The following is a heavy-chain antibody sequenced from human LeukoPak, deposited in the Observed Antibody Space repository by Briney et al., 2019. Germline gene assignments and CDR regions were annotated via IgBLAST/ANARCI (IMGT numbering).Heavy chain of an antibody. D-gene: IGHD5-24*01. CDR2: IYSGGST. CDR1: GFTVSSNY. CDR3: AKRLRDGYNSPIDY. J-gene: IGHJ4*02. Sequence: GGSLRLSCAASGFTVSSNYMSWVRQAPGKGLEWVSVIYSGGSTYYADSVKGRFTISRDISKNTLYLQMNSLRAEDTAVYYCAKRLRDGYNSPIDYWGQGTLVTVSS. V-gene: IGHV3-53*01.